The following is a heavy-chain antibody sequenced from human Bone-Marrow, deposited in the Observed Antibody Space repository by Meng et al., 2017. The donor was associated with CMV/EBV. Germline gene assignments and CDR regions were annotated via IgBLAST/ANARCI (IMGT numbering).Heavy chain of an antibody. J-gene: IGHJ4*02. CDR3: ARSSYPYYFDL. D-gene: IGHD3-16*01. CDR1: VFTFSSYG. CDR2: VTSDGSTT. Sequence: SCSASVFTFSSYGMHWVRQTPGEGLVWISRVTSDGSTTGYADSVKGRFTIARDNAKNTLFLQMNTLRADDTAVYYCARSSYPYYFDLWGQGTLVTVSS. V-gene: IGHV3-74*01.